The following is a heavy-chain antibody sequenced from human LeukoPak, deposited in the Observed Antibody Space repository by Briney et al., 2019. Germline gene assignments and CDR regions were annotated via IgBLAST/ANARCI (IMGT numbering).Heavy chain of an antibody. J-gene: IGHJ4*02. CDR2: IYYSGST. CDR3: ARGRGSGYYYVLGVCYFDY. CDR1: GGSISSSSYY. Sequence: PSETLSLTCTVSGGSISSSSYYWGWIRQPPGTGLEWIGSIYYSGSTYYNPSLKSRVTISVDTSKNQFSLKLSSVTAADTAVYYCARGRGSGYYYVLGVCYFDYWGQGTLVTVSS. V-gene: IGHV4-39*07. D-gene: IGHD3-22*01.